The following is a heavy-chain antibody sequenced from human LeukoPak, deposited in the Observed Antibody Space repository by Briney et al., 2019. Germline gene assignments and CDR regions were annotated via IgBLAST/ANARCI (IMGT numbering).Heavy chain of an antibody. V-gene: IGHV1-69*13. Sequence: SVKVSCKASGGTFSNYAINWVRQAPGQGLEWMGGIIPIFGTANYAQKFQGRVTITADESTSTAYMELSSLRSEDTAVYYCAREPRYKYYYDSSGYYYVSFSAYWFDPWGQGTLVTVSS. CDR3: AREPRYKYYYDSSGYYYVSFSAYWFDP. J-gene: IGHJ5*02. CDR1: GGTFSNYA. CDR2: IIPIFGTA. D-gene: IGHD3-22*01.